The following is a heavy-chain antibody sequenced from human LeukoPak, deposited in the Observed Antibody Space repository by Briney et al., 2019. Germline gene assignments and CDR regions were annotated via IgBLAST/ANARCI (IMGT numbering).Heavy chain of an antibody. CDR2: INPNSGGT. V-gene: IGHV1-2*02. CDR1: GYTFTGYY. Sequence: EASVKVSCKASGYTFTGYYMHWVRQAPGQGLEWMGWINPNSGGTNYAQKFQGRVTMTRDTSISTAYMELSRLRSDDTAVYYCARLRTKTGTTGGNYWGQGTLVTVSS. CDR3: ARLRTKTGTTGGNY. D-gene: IGHD1-1*01. J-gene: IGHJ4*02.